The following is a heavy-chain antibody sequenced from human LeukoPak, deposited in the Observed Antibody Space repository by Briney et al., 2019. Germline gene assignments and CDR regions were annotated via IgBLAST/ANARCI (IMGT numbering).Heavy chain of an antibody. V-gene: IGHV3-15*01. D-gene: IGHD2-2*01. CDR1: GFTFSNAW. Sequence: GGSLRLSCAASGFTFSNAWMSWVRQAPGKGLEWVGRIKSKTDGGTTDYAAPVKGRFTISRDDSKNTLYLQMNSLKTEDTAVYYCTTSSQYQLLWGGFNYWGQGTLVTVSS. CDR2: IKSKTDGGTT. J-gene: IGHJ4*02. CDR3: TTSSQYQLLWGGFNY.